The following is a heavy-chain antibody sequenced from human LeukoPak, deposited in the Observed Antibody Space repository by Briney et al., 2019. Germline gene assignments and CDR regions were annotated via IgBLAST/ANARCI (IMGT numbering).Heavy chain of an antibody. CDR2: ISASGGGA. CDR3: ARIYCSGGSCYSCFDY. V-gene: IGHV3-23*01. J-gene: IGHJ4*02. CDR1: GFTFTSYA. Sequence: GGSLRLSCAASGFTFTSYAMSWVRQAPGKGLEWVSAISASGGGAFYADSVKGRFTVSRDNSKNTLYLQMNSLRAEDTAVYYCARIYCSGGSCYSCFDYWGQGTLVTVSS. D-gene: IGHD2-15*01.